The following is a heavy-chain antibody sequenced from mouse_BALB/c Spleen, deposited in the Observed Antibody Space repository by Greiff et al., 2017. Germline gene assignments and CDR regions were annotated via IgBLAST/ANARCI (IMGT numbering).Heavy chain of an antibody. Sequence: EVKLQESGGGLVQPGGSLKLSCAASGFTFSSYTMSWVRQTPEKRLEWVAYISNGGGSTYYPDTVKGRFTISRDNAKNTLYLQMSSLKSEDTAMYYCARREGSYYGSSYWYFDVWGAGTTVTVSS. CDR3: ARREGSYYGSSYWYFDV. J-gene: IGHJ1*01. V-gene: IGHV5-12-2*01. CDR2: ISNGGGST. CDR1: GFTFSSYT. D-gene: IGHD1-1*01.